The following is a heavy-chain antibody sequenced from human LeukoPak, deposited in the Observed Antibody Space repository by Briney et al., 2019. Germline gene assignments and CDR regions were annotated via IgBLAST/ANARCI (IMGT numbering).Heavy chain of an antibody. CDR1: GYSFTNYA. CDR2: INPYNGNT. Sequence: ASVTVSCKASGYSFTNYAISWVRQAPGQGLEWMGWINPYNGNTNYAQNLQGRVTMTTDTSTGTADMELRSLRSDDTAVYYCATRPITAPAGLHWGQGTLVTVSS. V-gene: IGHV1-18*01. CDR3: ATRPITAPAGLH. D-gene: IGHD6-6*01. J-gene: IGHJ4*02.